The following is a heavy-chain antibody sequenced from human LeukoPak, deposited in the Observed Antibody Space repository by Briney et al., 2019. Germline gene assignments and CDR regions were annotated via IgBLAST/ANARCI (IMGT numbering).Heavy chain of an antibody. CDR2: ISSSSSCI. Sequence: PGGSLRLSCAASGFTFSSYSMNWVRQAPGKGLEWVSSISSSSSCIYYADSVKGRFTISRDNAKNSLYLQMNSLRAEDTAVYYCARVRTLGGQKYFQHWGQGTLVTVSS. CDR1: GFTFSSYS. CDR3: ARVRTLGGQKYFQH. V-gene: IGHV3-21*01. J-gene: IGHJ1*01. D-gene: IGHD2-15*01.